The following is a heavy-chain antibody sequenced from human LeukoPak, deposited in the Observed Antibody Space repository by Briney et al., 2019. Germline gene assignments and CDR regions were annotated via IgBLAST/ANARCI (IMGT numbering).Heavy chain of an antibody. CDR3: ARDRPYYDFWSGYPINY. Sequence: GGSLRLSCAASGFTFSSYSMNWVRQAPGKGLEWVSYISSSGSTIYYADSVKGRFTISRDNAKNSLYLQMNSLRAEDTAVYYCARDRPYYDFWSGYPINYWGQGTLVTVSS. J-gene: IGHJ4*02. CDR1: GFTFSSYS. D-gene: IGHD3-3*01. CDR2: ISSSGSTI. V-gene: IGHV3-48*04.